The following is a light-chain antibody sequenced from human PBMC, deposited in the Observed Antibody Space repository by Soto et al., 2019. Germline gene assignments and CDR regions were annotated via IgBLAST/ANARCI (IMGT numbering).Light chain of an antibody. J-gene: IGLJ1*01. CDR3: SSYTSNSTRV. CDR1: NSDVGGSNY. V-gene: IGLV2-14*01. CDR2: DVS. Sequence: QSALTKPASVTGSPGKSITISCTGTNSDVGGSNYVSWYQQYPDKAPKLMIYDVSNRPSGVSSRFSGSKSGNTASLTISGLQAEDEADYYCSSYTSNSTRVFGTGT.